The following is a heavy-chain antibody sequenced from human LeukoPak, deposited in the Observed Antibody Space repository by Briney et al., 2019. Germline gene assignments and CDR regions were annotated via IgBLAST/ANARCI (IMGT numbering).Heavy chain of an antibody. CDR2: INIGGTNT. Sequence: PGGSLRLSCAASGFTFSDYYMSWIRQAPGKRLEWLSYINIGGTNTHYADSVKGRFTISRDNAKKSLYLEMNNLRAEDTAVYYCATDGAGLDTWGQGVLVTVSS. CDR3: ATDGAGLDT. CDR1: GFTFSDYY. J-gene: IGHJ5*02. V-gene: IGHV3-11*01.